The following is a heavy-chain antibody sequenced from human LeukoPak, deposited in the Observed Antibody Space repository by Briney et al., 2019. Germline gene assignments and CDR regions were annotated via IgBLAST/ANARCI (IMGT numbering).Heavy chain of an antibody. Sequence: GGSLRLSCAASGFTFSSYSMNWVRQAPGKGLEWVSSISSSSSYIYYADSVKGRFTISRDNAKNSLYLQMNSLRAEDTAVYYCARMGSYHHPSYFDYRGQGTLVTVSS. V-gene: IGHV3-21*01. CDR2: ISSSSSYI. CDR1: GFTFSSYS. CDR3: ARMGSYHHPSYFDY. D-gene: IGHD1-26*01. J-gene: IGHJ4*02.